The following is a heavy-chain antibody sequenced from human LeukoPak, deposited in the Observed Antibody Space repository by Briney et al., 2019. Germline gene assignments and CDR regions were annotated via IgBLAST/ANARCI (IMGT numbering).Heavy chain of an antibody. CDR3: ASGLRYFDWLLFGAFDI. Sequence: TGGSLRLSCAASGFTFSSYSMNWVSQAPGKGLEWVSYISSSSSTIYYADSVKGRFTISRDNAKNSLYLQMNSLRAEDTAVYYCASGLRYFDWLLFGAFDIWGQGTMVTVSS. CDR2: ISSSSSTI. V-gene: IGHV3-48*01. J-gene: IGHJ3*02. CDR1: GFTFSSYS. D-gene: IGHD3-9*01.